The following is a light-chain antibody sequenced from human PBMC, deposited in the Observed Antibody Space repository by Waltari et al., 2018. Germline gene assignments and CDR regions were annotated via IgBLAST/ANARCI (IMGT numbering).Light chain of an antibody. CDR1: QSVSIY. V-gene: IGKV3-11*01. CDR3: QQRSNWPPT. Sequence: EIVLTPSPATLSLSPGERDTLPCRASQSVSIYLAWYQQKPGQAPRLLIYDASNRATGIPARFSGSGSGTDFTLTISSLEPEDFAVYYCQQRSNWPPTFGQGTRLEIK. J-gene: IGKJ5*01. CDR2: DAS.